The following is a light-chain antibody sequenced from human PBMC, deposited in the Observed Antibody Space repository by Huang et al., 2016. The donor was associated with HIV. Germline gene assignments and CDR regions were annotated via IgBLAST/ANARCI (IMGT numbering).Light chain of an antibody. V-gene: IGKV3-15*01. CDR3: QHYKT. CDR2: GTS. Sequence: EIVLTQSPATLSVSPGERVTLSCRTSQSLTTNLAWYQHKPGQAPRLLVYGTSSRATDGPARFSGSGSGTEFTLTISSLQSEDFAVYSCQHYKTFGRGTKLEIK. J-gene: IGKJ2*01. CDR1: QSLTTN.